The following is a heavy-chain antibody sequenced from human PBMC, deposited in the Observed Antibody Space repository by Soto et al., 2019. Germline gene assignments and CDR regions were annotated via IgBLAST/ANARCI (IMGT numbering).Heavy chain of an antibody. CDR3: AKDAVVVVPAVIRNWFDP. D-gene: IGHD2-2*01. CDR2: ISGFGDST. CDR1: VFSSSSYG. Sequence: GGSLRLSCAASVFSSSSYGMSWVRQAPGKGLEWVSGISGFGDSTYYADSVKGRFTISRDNSENTLYLQMNSLRAEDTAVYFCAKDAVVVVPAVIRNWFDPWGQGTQVTVSS. J-gene: IGHJ5*02. V-gene: IGHV3-23*01.